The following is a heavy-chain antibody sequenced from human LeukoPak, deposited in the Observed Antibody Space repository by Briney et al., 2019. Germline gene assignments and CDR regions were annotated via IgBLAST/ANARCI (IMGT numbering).Heavy chain of an antibody. V-gene: IGHV4-38-2*01. CDR3: ARHLWELWGRCFDY. Sequence: KPSETLSLTCAVSGYSISSGYYWGWIRQPPGKGLEWIGSIYHSGSTYYNPSLKSRVTISVDTSKNQFSLKLSSVTAADTAVYYCARHLWELWGRCFDYWGQGTLVTVSS. CDR1: GYSISSGYY. D-gene: IGHD1-26*01. CDR2: IYHSGST. J-gene: IGHJ4*02.